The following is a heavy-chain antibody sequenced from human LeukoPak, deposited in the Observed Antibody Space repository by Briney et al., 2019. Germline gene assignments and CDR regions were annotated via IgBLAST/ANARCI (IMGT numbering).Heavy chain of an antibody. CDR3: ARLAGIRAVDY. V-gene: IGHV3-23*01. CDR2: ISGSGGST. Sequence: GGSLRLSCAASGFTVSSNYMSWVRQAPGKGLEWVSAISGSGGSTYYADSVKGRFTISRDNSKNTLYLQMNSLRAEDTAVYYCARLAGIRAVDYWGQGTLVTVSS. CDR1: GFTVSSNY. D-gene: IGHD3-10*01. J-gene: IGHJ4*02.